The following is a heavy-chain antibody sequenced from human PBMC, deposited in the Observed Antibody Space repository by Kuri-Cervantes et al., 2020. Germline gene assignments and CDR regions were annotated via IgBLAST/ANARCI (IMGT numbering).Heavy chain of an antibody. CDR2: FDPEDGET. Sequence: ASVKVSCKASGYTFTGYYMHWVRQAPGQGLEWMGGFDPEDGETIYAQKFQGRVTMTEDTSTDTAYMELSSLRSEDTAVYYCATFSSSWKNVDDYWGQGTLVTVSS. D-gene: IGHD6-13*01. CDR1: GYTFTGYY. V-gene: IGHV1-24*01. CDR3: ATFSSSWKNVDDY. J-gene: IGHJ4*02.